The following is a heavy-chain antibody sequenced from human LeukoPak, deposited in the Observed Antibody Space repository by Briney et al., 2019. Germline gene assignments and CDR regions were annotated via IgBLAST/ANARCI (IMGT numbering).Heavy chain of an antibody. D-gene: IGHD3-10*01. CDR1: GFTFSSYS. V-gene: IGHV3-21*01. CDR3: ARDPRITMVRGVMMSGWFDP. J-gene: IGHJ5*02. Sequence: GGYLRLSCAASGFTFSSYSMNWVRQAPGKGLEWVSTISSSSSYIYYADSVKGRFTISRDNAKNTLYLQMNSLRAEDTAVYYCARDPRITMVRGVMMSGWFDPWGQGTLVTASS. CDR2: ISSSSSYI.